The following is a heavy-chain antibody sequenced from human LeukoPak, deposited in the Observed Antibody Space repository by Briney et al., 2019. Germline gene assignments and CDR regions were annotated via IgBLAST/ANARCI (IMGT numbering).Heavy chain of an antibody. CDR3: ARGGSYHGDY. CDR1: GYTFTGYY. V-gene: IGHV1-2*02. CDR2: INPTSGGA. J-gene: IGHJ4*02. D-gene: IGHD1-26*01. Sequence: ASVKVSCKASGYTFTGYYMHLVRQAPGQGLEWMGWINPTSGGANYAQKFQGRVTMATDTSISTAYMDLSRLRSDDTAVYYCARGGSYHGDYWGQGTLVTVSS.